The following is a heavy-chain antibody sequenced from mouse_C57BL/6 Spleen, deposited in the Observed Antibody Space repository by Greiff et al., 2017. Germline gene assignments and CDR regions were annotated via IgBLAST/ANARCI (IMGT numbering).Heavy chain of an antibody. V-gene: IGHV5-4*01. J-gene: IGHJ3*01. CDR3: ARDLENYYGSSRTWFAY. CDR1: GFTFSSYA. D-gene: IGHD1-1*01. CDR2: ISDGGSYT. Sequence: EVQLVESGGGLVKPGGSLKLSCAASGFTFSSYAMSWVRQTPEKRLEWVATISDGGSYTYYPDNVMGRFTISRDNAKNNLYLQMSHLKSEDTAMYYFARDLENYYGSSRTWFAYWGQGTLVTVSA.